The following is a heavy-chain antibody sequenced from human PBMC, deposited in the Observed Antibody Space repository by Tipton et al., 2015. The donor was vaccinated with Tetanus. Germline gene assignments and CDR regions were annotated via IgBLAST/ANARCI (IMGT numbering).Heavy chain of an antibody. J-gene: IGHJ4*02. V-gene: IGHV4-39*01. CDR1: GASIRGGTFY. CDR3: ARHQGGCFSPFDY. Sequence: GLVKPSETLSLTCTVSGASIRGGTFYWGWIRQPPGKGLEWIGSIYERGDTYYIPSLKSRVTISADASTNQFSLTLNTMDAADAGVYYCARHQGGCFSPFDYWGQGKLVTVSS. CDR2: IYERGDT. D-gene: IGHD2-21*01.